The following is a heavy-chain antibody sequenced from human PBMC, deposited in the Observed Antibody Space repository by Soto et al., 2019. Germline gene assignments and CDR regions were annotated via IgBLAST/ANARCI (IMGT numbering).Heavy chain of an antibody. V-gene: IGHV3-30-3*01. CDR3: ARDVGAMAYFDY. CDR2: ISYDGSNK. J-gene: IGHJ4*02. Sequence: GGSLRLSCAASGFTFSSYAMHWVRQAPGKGLEWVAVISYDGSNKYYADSVKGRFTISRDNSKNTLYLQMNSLRAEDTAVYYCARDVGAMAYFDYWGQGTLVTVSS. D-gene: IGHD5-18*01. CDR1: GFTFSSYA.